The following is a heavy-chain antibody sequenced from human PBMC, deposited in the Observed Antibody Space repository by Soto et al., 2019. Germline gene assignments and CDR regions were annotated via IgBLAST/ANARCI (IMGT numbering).Heavy chain of an antibody. CDR2: ISASGSTT. V-gene: IGHV3-23*01. J-gene: IGHJ4*02. D-gene: IGHD3-16*02. Sequence: GGSLRLSCAASGFTFSDYAMNWVRQSPGKGLEWVSAISASGSTTYYTDSVKGRFTISRDNSKNTLYLQMNSLRAEDTAVYYCAKALGYDYIWGSYRYTDDHYFDYWGQGTLVTVSS. CDR3: AKALGYDYIWGSYRYTDDHYFDY. CDR1: GFTFSDYA.